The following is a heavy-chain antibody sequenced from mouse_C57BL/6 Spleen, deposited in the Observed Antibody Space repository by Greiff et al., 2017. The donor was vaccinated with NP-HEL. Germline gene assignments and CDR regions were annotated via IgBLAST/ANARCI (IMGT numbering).Heavy chain of an antibody. V-gene: IGHV1-53*01. CDR1: GYTFTSYW. Sequence: VQLQQPGPELVKPGASVKLSCKASGYTFTSYWMHWVKQRPGQGLEWIGNINPSNGGTNYNEKFKSKATLTVDKSSSTAYMQLSSLTSEDSAVYYCARGYYGNPYAMDYWGQGTSVTVSS. CDR2: INPSNGGT. J-gene: IGHJ4*01. D-gene: IGHD2-1*01. CDR3: ARGYYGNPYAMDY.